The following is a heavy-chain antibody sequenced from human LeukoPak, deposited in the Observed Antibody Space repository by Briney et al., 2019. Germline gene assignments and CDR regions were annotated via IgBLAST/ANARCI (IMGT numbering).Heavy chain of an antibody. CDR1: GFSFSNYG. Sequence: GGSLRLSCAASGFSFSNYGMHWVRQAPGKGLEWVSSISSSSSYIYYADSVKGRFTISRDNAKNSLYLQMNSLRAEDTAVYYCANLGGYSYGSTATHYWGQGTLVTVSS. V-gene: IGHV3-21*04. CDR3: ANLGGYSYGSTATHY. CDR2: ISSSSSYI. J-gene: IGHJ4*02. D-gene: IGHD5-18*01.